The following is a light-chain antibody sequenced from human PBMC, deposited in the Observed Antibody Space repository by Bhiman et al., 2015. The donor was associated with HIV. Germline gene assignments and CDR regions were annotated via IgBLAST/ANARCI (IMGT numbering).Light chain of an antibody. V-gene: IGLV2-14*03. CDR2: DVN. CDR3: SSYTSSRNFYV. Sequence: QSVLTQPASVSGSPGQSITISCTGTKSDIGGYKYVSWYQQHPGKAPKILIYDVNKRPSGVSNRFSGSKSGNTASLTVSGLQAEDEADYFCSSYTSSRNFYVFGTGTKVTVL. J-gene: IGLJ1*01. CDR1: KSDIGGYKY.